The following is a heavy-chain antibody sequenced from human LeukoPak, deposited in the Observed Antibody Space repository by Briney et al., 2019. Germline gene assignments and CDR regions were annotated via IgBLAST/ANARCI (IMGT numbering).Heavy chain of an antibody. J-gene: IGHJ4*02. CDR2: ISGSGGST. Sequence: GGSLRLPCAASGFTFSSYAMSWVRQAPGKGLEWVSAISGSGGSTYYADSVKGRFTISRDNSKNTLYLQMNSLRAEDTAVYYCATTRTTYCGGDCYTFDYWGQGTLVTVSS. D-gene: IGHD2-21*01. CDR1: GFTFSSYA. V-gene: IGHV3-23*01. CDR3: ATTRTTYCGGDCYTFDY.